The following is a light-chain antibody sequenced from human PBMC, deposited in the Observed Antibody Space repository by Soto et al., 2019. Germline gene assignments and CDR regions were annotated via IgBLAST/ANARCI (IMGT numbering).Light chain of an antibody. J-gene: IGKJ1*01. CDR2: KAS. Sequence: DIQMTQSPSTLSASVGDTVTVTCRASQSVSGWLAWYQQKPGEAPKLLIYKASDLESGVPSRFSGSGSGTEFTLTISSLQPDDFATYYCQQYNTYSRTFGQGTKVDIK. V-gene: IGKV1-5*03. CDR3: QQYNTYSRT. CDR1: QSVSGW.